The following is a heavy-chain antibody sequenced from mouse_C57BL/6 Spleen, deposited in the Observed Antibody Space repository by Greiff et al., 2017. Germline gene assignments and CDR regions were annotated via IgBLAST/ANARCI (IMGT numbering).Heavy chain of an antibody. CDR1: GFSFNTYA. CDR3: VRPLYDGWYFDV. CDR2: IRSKSNNYAT. Sequence: EVQVVESGGGLVQPKGSLKLSCAASGFSFNTYAMNWVRQAPGKGLEWVARIRSKSNNYATYYADSVKDRFTISRDDSESMLYLQMNNLKTEDTAMYYCVRPLYDGWYFDVWGTGTTVTVSS. D-gene: IGHD2-12*01. V-gene: IGHV10-1*01. J-gene: IGHJ1*03.